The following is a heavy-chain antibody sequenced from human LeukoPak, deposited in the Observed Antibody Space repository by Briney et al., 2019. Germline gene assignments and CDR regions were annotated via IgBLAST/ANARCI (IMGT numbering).Heavy chain of an antibody. J-gene: IGHJ5*02. CDR3: ARDRILGAKASWFDP. CDR1: GGSFSGYY. V-gene: IGHV4-34*01. Sequence: SETLSLTCAVYGGSFSGYYWSWIRQPPGKGLEWIGEINHSGSTSYNPSLKSRVTISVDTSKNQFSLKLSSVTAADTAVYYCARDRILGAKASWFDPWGQGALVTVSS. D-gene: IGHD1-26*01. CDR2: INHSGST.